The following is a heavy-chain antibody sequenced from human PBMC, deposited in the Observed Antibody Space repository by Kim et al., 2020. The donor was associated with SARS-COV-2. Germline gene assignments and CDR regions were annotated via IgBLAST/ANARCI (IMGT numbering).Heavy chain of an antibody. J-gene: IGHJ4*02. CDR2: ISYDGSNK. V-gene: IGHV3-30*18. CDR1: GFTFSSYG. CDR3: AKGLDYYDSSGYYYLFDY. Sequence: GGSLRLSCAASGFTFSSYGMHWVRQAPGKGLEWVAVISYDGSNKYYADSVKGRFTISRDNSKNTLYLQMNSLRAEDTAVYYCAKGLDYYDSSGYYYLFDYWGQGTLVTVSS. D-gene: IGHD3-22*01.